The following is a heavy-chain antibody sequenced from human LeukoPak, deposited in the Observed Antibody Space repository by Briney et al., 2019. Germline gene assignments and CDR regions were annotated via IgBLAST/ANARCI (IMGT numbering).Heavy chain of an antibody. CDR2: INHSGST. J-gene: IGHJ4*02. CDR1: GGSLSGYY. Sequence: SETLSLTCAVYGGSLSGYYWSWIRQPPGKGLEWIGEINHSGSTNYNPSLKSRVTISVDTSKNQFSLKLSSVTAADTAVYYCARGSFYCTNGVCSRHLNGWGQGTLVTVSS. D-gene: IGHD2-8*01. CDR3: ARGSFYCTNGVCSRHLNG. V-gene: IGHV4-34*01.